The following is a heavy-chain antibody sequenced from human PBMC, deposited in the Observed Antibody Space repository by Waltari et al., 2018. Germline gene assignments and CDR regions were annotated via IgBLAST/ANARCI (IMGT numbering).Heavy chain of an antibody. Sequence: QVHLVESGGGVVQPGGSLRLSCATSGFTFTSYSLYWVRQAPGKGLEWVAIISNDGSGNYYANSEKGRFTISRDNSKNTLYLQMTRLTVEDTAVYYCARDPHCGGNCFSATFDYWGQGTLVTVSS. D-gene: IGHD2-21*02. CDR1: GFTFTSYS. V-gene: IGHV3-30*16. J-gene: IGHJ4*02. CDR2: ISNDGSGN. CDR3: ARDPHCGGNCFSATFDY.